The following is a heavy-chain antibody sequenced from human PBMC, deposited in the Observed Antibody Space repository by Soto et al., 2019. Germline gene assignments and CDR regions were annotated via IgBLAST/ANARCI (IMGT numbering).Heavy chain of an antibody. V-gene: IGHV3-33*01. J-gene: IGHJ4*02. D-gene: IGHD3-22*01. CDR2: MWFDGKHQ. CDR3: ARWTYYDSSGYYYVFDY. Sequence: QVQLVESGGGVVQPGRSLRLSCAASGFTFSTYCMHWVRQAPGKGLERVAVMWFDGKHQYYADSVKGRFTISRDNSKNTLYLQMNSLRADDTALYYCARWTYYDSSGYYYVFDYWGQGTLVTVSS. CDR1: GFTFSTYC.